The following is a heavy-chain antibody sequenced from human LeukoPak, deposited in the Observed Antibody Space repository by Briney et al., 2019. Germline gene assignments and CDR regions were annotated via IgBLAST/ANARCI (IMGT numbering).Heavy chain of an antibody. CDR2: INPNSGGT. V-gene: IGHV1-2*02. Sequence: GASVKVSCKASGYTFTGYYMHWVRQAPGQGLGWMGWINPNSGGTNYAQKFQDRVTTTRDTSITTVYMELSRLRSDDTAVYYCARDFPQNMGDQLLFLDPWGQGTLVTVSS. CDR1: GYTFTGYY. J-gene: IGHJ5*02. D-gene: IGHD2-2*01. CDR3: ARDFPQNMGDQLLFLDP.